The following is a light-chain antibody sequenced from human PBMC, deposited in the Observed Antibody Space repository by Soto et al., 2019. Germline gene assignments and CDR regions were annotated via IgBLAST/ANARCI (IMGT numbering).Light chain of an antibody. J-gene: IGLJ3*02. Sequence: QPVLTQPPSVSAAPGQKVTISCSGSSSNIGNNYVSWYQQLPKTAPKLLIHDNNKRPSGIPDRFSGSKSGTSATLGITGPQTGDEADYYCGTWDSSQSAVVFGGGTKLTVL. V-gene: IGLV1-51*01. CDR2: DNN. CDR3: GTWDSSQSAVV. CDR1: SSNIGNNY.